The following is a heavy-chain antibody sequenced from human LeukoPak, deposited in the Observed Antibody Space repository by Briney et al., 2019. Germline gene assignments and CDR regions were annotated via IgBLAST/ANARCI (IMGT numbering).Heavy chain of an antibody. CDR3: ARVGCSGGSCYGWFDP. CDR2: INPNSGGT. V-gene: IGHV1-2*02. D-gene: IGHD2-15*01. CDR1: GYTFTGYY. J-gene: IGHJ5*02. Sequence: GASVKVSCKASGYTFTGYYMHWVRQAPGQGLEWMGWINPNSGGTNYAQKFQGRVTMTRDTSISTAYMELSRLRSDDTAVYYCARVGCSGGSCYGWFDPWGQGTLVTVSS.